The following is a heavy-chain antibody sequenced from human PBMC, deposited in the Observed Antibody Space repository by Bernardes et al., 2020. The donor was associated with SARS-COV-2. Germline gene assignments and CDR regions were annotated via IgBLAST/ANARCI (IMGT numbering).Heavy chain of an antibody. CDR2: ISSSSSTI. Sequence: VGSLRLSCAASGFTFSSYSMNWVRQAPGKGLEWVSYISSSSSTIYYADSVKGRFTISRDNAKNSLYLQMNSLRAEDTAVYYCARDLGAYFDYWGQGTLVTVSS. V-gene: IGHV3-48*01. J-gene: IGHJ4*02. CDR1: GFTFSSYS. CDR3: ARDLGAYFDY. D-gene: IGHD3-16*01.